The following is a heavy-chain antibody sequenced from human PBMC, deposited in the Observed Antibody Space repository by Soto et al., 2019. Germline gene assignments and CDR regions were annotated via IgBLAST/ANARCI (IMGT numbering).Heavy chain of an antibody. V-gene: IGHV4-59*01. CDR3: ARDVNNYFAY. CDR2: IYYSGST. J-gene: IGHJ4*02. CDR1: GSSISSYY. Sequence: SETLSLTCTVSGSSISSYYWSWIRQPPGKGLEWIGYIYYSGSTNYNPSLKSRVTISVDTSKNQFSLKLSSVTAADTAVYYCARDVNNYFAYWGQGTLVTVS.